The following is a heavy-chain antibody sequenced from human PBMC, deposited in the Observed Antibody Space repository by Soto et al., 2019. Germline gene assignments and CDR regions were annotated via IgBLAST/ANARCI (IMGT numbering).Heavy chain of an antibody. J-gene: IGHJ6*02. CDR2: ISYDGSNK. D-gene: IGHD6-13*01. Sequence: PGGSLRLSCAASGFTFCSYGMHWVRQAPGKGLEWVAVISYDGSNKYYADSVKGRFTISRDNSKNTLYLQMNSLRAEDTAVYYCAKAGYSSSWYVFSYYYYGMDVWGQGTTVTVSS. V-gene: IGHV3-30*18. CDR1: GFTFCSYG. CDR3: AKAGYSSSWYVFSYYYYGMDV.